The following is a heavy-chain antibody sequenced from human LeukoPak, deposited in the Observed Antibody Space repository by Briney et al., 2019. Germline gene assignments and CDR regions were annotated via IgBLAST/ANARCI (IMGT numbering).Heavy chain of an antibody. Sequence: GESLKISCKGSGSSFTSYWIGWVRQMPGKGLEWMGIIYPGDSDTRYSPSFQGQVTISADKSISTAYLQWSSLKASDTAMYYCARLGDSSGYYYVYPDYWGQGTLVTASS. CDR2: IYPGDSDT. J-gene: IGHJ4*02. CDR3: ARLGDSSGYYYVYPDY. V-gene: IGHV5-51*01. D-gene: IGHD3-22*01. CDR1: GSSFTSYW.